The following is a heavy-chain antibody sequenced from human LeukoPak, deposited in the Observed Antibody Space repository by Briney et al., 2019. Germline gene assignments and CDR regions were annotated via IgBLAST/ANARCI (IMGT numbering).Heavy chain of an antibody. CDR2: INQDGSEK. CDR1: GFTFSRYW. Sequence: GWSLTLSCAASGFTFSRYWMTWVRQSPGKGLEWVANINQDGSEKYDGDSVTGRFTISRDNAENSLFLQMSSLRADDTGVYYCARAREAPANVFPDHWGQGVVVTVSS. D-gene: IGHD2-15*01. J-gene: IGHJ4*02. CDR3: ARAREAPANVFPDH. V-gene: IGHV3-7*01.